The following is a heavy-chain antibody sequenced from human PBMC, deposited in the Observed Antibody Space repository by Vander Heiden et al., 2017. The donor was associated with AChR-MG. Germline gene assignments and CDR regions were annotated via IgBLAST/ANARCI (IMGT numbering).Heavy chain of an antibody. J-gene: IGHJ5*02. CDR2: ISAYNGNT. Sequence: QVQLVQSGAEVKKPGASVKVSCKASGYTFTSYGISWVRQAPGQGLEWMGWISAYNGNTDYAQKLQGRVTMTTDTSTSTAYMELRSLRSDDTAVYYCARRPAGYCSGGSCHPWFDPWGQGTLVTVSS. CDR1: GYTFTSYG. D-gene: IGHD2-15*01. CDR3: ARRPAGYCSGGSCHPWFDP. V-gene: IGHV1-18*01.